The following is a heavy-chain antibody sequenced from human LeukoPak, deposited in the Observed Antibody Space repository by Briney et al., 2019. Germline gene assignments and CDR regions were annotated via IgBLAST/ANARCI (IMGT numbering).Heavy chain of an antibody. Sequence: GGSLRLSCAASGFTFSSYSMNWVRQAPGKGLEWVSSISSSSSYIYYADSVKGRFAISRDNAKNSLYLQMNSLRAEDTAVYYCARDWKYYYDSSGYVWGQGTLVTVSS. J-gene: IGHJ4*02. V-gene: IGHV3-21*01. CDR3: ARDWKYYYDSSGYV. CDR1: GFTFSSYS. D-gene: IGHD3-22*01. CDR2: ISSSSSYI.